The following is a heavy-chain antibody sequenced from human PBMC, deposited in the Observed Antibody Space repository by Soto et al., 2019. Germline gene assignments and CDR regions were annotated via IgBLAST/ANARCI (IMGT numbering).Heavy chain of an antibody. CDR1: GFTFSSYG. CDR2: IWYDGSNK. Sequence: GGSLRLSCAASGFTFSSYGMHWVRQAPGKGLEWVAVIWYDGSNKYYADSVKGRFTISRDNSKNTLYLQMNSLRAEDTAVYYCARDPGGYCSSTSCYTLDYWGQGTMVTVYS. V-gene: IGHV3-33*01. CDR3: ARDPGGYCSSTSCYTLDY. J-gene: IGHJ4*02. D-gene: IGHD2-2*02.